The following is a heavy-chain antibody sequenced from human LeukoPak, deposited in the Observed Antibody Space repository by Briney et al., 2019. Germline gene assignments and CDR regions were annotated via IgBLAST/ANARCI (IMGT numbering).Heavy chain of an antibody. CDR1: GFTFSSYW. CDR2: IGTDGSGA. D-gene: IGHD5-24*01. J-gene: IGHJ4*02. Sequence: GGSLRLSCAASGFTFSSYWMDWVRQVPGKGPVWVSRIGTDGSGAAYADYVRGRFTISRDNAKNTLYLQMNSVRAEDTAVYYCARDSNTPDGYNYVDYWGQGTLVTVSS. V-gene: IGHV3-74*01. CDR3: ARDSNTPDGYNYVDY.